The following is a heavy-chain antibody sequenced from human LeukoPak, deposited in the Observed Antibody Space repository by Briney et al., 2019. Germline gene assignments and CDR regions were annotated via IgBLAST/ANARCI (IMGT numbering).Heavy chain of an antibody. Sequence: PGGSLRLSCAASGFTFSSYAMNWVRQAPGKGLEWVSAISGSGGSTYYADSVKGRFTFSRDNSKNTLYLQMNSLRAEDTAVYYCAKSLYSSSSYGGFYYYYMDVWGKGTTVTVSS. CDR3: AKSLYSSSSYGGFYYYYMDV. J-gene: IGHJ6*03. D-gene: IGHD6-6*01. CDR1: GFTFSSYA. V-gene: IGHV3-23*01. CDR2: ISGSGGST.